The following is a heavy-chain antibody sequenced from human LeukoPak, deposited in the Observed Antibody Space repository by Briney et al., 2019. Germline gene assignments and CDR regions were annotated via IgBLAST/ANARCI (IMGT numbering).Heavy chain of an antibody. D-gene: IGHD6-19*01. CDR2: IWYDGSNK. CDR1: GFTFSSYG. V-gene: IGHV3-33*01. Sequence: GGSLRLSCAASGFTFSSYGMHWVRQAPGKGLEWVAVIWYDGSNKYYADSVKGRFTISRDNSKNTLYLQMNSLRAEDTAVYYCARFIGIAVAGLDYWGQGTLVTVSS. CDR3: ARFIGIAVAGLDY. J-gene: IGHJ4*02.